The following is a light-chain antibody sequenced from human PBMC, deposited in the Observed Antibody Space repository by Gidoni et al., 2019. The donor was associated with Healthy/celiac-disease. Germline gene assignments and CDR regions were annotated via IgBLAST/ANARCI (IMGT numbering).Light chain of an antibody. J-gene: IGLJ1*01. V-gene: IGLV3-1*01. Sequence: SYELTQPPSVSVSPGHTASITCPGDTLGDKYACWYQQKPGQSPVLVICQDSKRPSGIPERFSGSNSGNTATLTISGTQAMDEADYYCQAWDSSTAVYVFGTGTKVTVL. CDR3: QAWDSSTAVYV. CDR2: QDS. CDR1: TLGDKY.